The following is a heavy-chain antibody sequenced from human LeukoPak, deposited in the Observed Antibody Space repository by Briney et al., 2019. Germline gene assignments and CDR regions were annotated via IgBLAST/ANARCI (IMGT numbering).Heavy chain of an antibody. CDR3: ARGPSRWHQA. D-gene: IGHD6-19*01. CDR1: GGSFSDYY. CDR2: INHSGST. Sequence: PSETLSLICAVYGGSFSDYYWNWIRQSPGKGLEWIGEINHSGSTRYNPSLTGRVTISVDTSKNQFSLKLNSVTAADTAVYYCARGPSRWHQAWGQGTLVTVSS. V-gene: IGHV4-34*01. J-gene: IGHJ5*02.